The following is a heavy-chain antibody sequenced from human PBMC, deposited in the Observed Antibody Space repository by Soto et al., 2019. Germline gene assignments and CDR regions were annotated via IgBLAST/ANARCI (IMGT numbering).Heavy chain of an antibody. V-gene: IGHV4-39*01. D-gene: IGHD6-13*01. CDR3: ARSRPGIAGG. CDR2: IYYSGST. Sequence: SETLSLTCTVSGGSISSSSYYWGWIRQPPGKGLEWIGSIYYSGSTYYNPSLKSRVTISVDTSKNQFSLKLSSVTAADTAVYYCARSRPGIAGGWGQGTLVTVSS. CDR1: GGSISSSSYY. J-gene: IGHJ4*02.